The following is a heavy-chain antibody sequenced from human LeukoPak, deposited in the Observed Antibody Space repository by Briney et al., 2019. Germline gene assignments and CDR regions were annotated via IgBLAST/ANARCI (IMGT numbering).Heavy chain of an antibody. D-gene: IGHD1-7*01. J-gene: IGHJ5*02. Sequence: PSETLSLTCIVSGGSISTSDNYWGWIRQPPGKGLEWIGSMHNTMSTYYNPSLKSRVTMSIDRSTNKFSLKVSSVTAADTAVYYCARDSGTTGEVKFDPWGQGTLVTVSS. CDR1: GGSISTSDNY. CDR2: MHNTMST. V-gene: IGHV4-39*07. CDR3: ARDSGTTGEVKFDP.